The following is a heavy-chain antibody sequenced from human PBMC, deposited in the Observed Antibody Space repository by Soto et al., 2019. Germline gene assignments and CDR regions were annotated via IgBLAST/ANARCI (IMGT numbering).Heavy chain of an antibody. CDR2: CSWNNGSI. Sequence: EVQLVESGGGLVQPGRSLRLSCVASEFTFDDYAMHWVRQAPGKGLEWVSGCSWNNGSIGYADSVNGRFTISRDNAKNSLYPQMNSLRAEDTALYYCVKDTALTFPGSSSVFDFWGQGTLVTVSS. V-gene: IGHV3-9*01. J-gene: IGHJ4*02. CDR3: VKDTALTFPGSSSVFDF. D-gene: IGHD6-6*01. CDR1: EFTFDDYA.